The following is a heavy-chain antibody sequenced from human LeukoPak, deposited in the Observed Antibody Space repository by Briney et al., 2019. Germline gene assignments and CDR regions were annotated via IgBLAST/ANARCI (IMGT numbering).Heavy chain of an antibody. Sequence: SETLSLTCTVSGGSISHYYWSWIRQPPEKGLEWIGYTYYGGSTKFNPSRNSRVAISVDTSKKQFSLNLTSVTAADTAVYYCARGPSVTSIGGPWGQGTLVTVSA. D-gene: IGHD4-17*01. CDR2: TYYGGST. CDR1: GGSISHYY. CDR3: ARGPSVTSIGGP. V-gene: IGHV4-59*01. J-gene: IGHJ5*02.